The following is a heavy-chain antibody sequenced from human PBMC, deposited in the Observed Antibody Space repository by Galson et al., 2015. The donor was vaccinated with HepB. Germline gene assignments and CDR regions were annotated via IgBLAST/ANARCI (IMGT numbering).Heavy chain of an antibody. CDR1: GFTFSSYW. J-gene: IGHJ6*02. CDR2: IKQDGSAK. V-gene: IGHV3-7*03. D-gene: IGHD6-13*01. Sequence: SLRLSCAASGFTFSSYWMSWVRQAPGKGLEWVANIKQDGSAKYYVDSVKGRFTISRDNAKNSLYLQMNSLRAEDTAVYYCARDRRQYSSSSYGIDVWGQGTTVTVSS. CDR3: ARDRRQYSSSSYGIDV.